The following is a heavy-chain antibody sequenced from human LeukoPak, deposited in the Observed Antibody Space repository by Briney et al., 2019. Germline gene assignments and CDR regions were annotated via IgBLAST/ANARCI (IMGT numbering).Heavy chain of an antibody. D-gene: IGHD1-1*01. CDR3: ARQGQRRNPWYYFDY. CDR2: IYTSGST. CDR1: GGSISSYY. V-gene: IGHV4-4*07. J-gene: IGHJ4*02. Sequence: SETLSLTCTVSGGSISSYYWSWIRQPAGKGLEWIGRIYTSGSTNYNPSLKSRVTMSVDTSKNQFSLKLSSVTAADTAVYYCARQGQRRNPWYYFDYWGQGAPVTVSS.